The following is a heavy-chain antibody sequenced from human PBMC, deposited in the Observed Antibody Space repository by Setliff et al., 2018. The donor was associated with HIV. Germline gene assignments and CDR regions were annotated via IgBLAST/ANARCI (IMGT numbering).Heavy chain of an antibody. D-gene: IGHD3-22*01. J-gene: IGHJ3*02. CDR1: GYTFTGYY. CDR3: AREIFPQGIVVVFDAFDI. Sequence: GASVKVSCKASGYTFTGYYMHWVRQAPGQGLEWMGWINHNSGGTNYAQKFQGRVTMTRDTSISTAYMELSRLRSDDTAVYYCAREIFPQGIVVVFDAFDIWGQGTMVTVSS. CDR2: INHNSGGT. V-gene: IGHV1-2*02.